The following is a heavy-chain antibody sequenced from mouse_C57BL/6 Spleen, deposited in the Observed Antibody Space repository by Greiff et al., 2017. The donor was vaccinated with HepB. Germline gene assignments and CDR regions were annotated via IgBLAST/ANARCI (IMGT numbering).Heavy chain of an antibody. CDR1: GYTFTSYG. D-gene: IGHD1-1*01. Sequence: QVQLQQSGAELARPGASVKLSCKASGYTFTSYGISWVKQRTGQGLEWIGEIYPRSGNTYYNEKFKGKATLTADKSSSTAYMELRSLTSEDSAVYFCARWESFYYGYAMDYWGQGTSVTVSS. V-gene: IGHV1-81*01. CDR2: IYPRSGNT. CDR3: ARWESFYYGYAMDY. J-gene: IGHJ4*01.